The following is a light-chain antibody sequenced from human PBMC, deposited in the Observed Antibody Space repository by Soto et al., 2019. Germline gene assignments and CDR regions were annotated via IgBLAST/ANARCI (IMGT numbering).Light chain of an antibody. CDR2: AAS. J-gene: IGKJ1*01. Sequence: DIQLTQSPSFLSASVGDRVTIACRASQDISDYLAWYQQRPGKAPKLLIYAASTLQSGVPSRFSGSGSATEFTLTISDLQPDDFATYYCQQYQSGTWTFGQGTKVDI. V-gene: IGKV1-9*01. CDR3: QQYQSGTWT. CDR1: QDISDY.